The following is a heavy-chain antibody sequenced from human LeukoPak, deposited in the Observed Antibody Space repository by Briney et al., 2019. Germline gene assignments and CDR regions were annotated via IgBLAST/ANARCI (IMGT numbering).Heavy chain of an antibody. J-gene: IGHJ4*02. D-gene: IGHD3-3*01. V-gene: IGHV4-34*01. CDR2: INHSGST. CDR1: GGSFSGYY. CDR3: ASSPISFLGPVANYYSDY. Sequence: SETLSLTCAVYGGSFSGYYWSWIRQPPGKGLEWIGEINHSGSTNYNPSLKSRVTISVDTSKNQFSLKLSSVTAADTAVYYCASSPISFLGPVANYYSDYWGQGTLVTVSS.